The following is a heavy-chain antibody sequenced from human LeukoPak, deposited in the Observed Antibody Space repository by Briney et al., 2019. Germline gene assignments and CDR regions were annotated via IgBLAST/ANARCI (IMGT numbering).Heavy chain of an antibody. J-gene: IGHJ4*02. D-gene: IGHD5-12*01. CDR2: ISGSGGGT. V-gene: IGHV3-23*01. Sequence: GGSLRLSCAASGFTFSSYAMSWVRQAPGKGLEWVSTISGSGGGTYYTDSVKGRFTISRDNSKNTLYLQLSSLRAEETAVYYCAKVVYSGYGPADYWGQGTLVTVSS. CDR1: GFTFSSYA. CDR3: AKVVYSGYGPADY.